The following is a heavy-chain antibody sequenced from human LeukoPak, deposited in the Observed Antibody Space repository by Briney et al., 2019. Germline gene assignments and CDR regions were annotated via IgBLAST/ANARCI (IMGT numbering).Heavy chain of an antibody. CDR1: GFTFSSYS. D-gene: IGHD1-26*01. CDR3: ARDSGSYTRLFDY. Sequence: GGSLRLSCAASGFTFSSYSMNWVRQAPGKELEWVSYISSSSSTIYYADSVKGRFTISRDNAKNSLYLQMNSLRAEDTAVYYCARDSGSYTRLFDYWGQGTLVTVSS. V-gene: IGHV3-48*01. CDR2: ISSSSSTI. J-gene: IGHJ4*02.